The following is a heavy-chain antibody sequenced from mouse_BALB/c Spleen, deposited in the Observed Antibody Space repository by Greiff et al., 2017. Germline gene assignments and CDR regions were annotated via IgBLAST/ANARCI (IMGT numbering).Heavy chain of an antibody. J-gene: IGHJ1*01. CDR2: ISYDGSN. D-gene: IGHD1-1*01. CDR3: ARDGSYCGSSHHWYFDV. Sequence: ESGPGLVKPSQSLSLTCSVTGYSITSGYYWNWIRQFPGNKLEWMGYISYDGSNNYNPSLKNRISITRDTSKNQFFLKLNSVTTEDTATYYCARDGSYCGSSHHWYFDVWGAGTTVTVSS. CDR1: GYSITSGYY. V-gene: IGHV3-6*02.